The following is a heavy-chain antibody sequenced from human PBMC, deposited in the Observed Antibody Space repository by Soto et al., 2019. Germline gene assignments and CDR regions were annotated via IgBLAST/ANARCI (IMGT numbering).Heavy chain of an antibody. D-gene: IGHD3-16*02. CDR3: SKHLDGLQGLVDSSFCFDY. CDR1: GFTFNSYG. V-gene: IGHV3-30*18. CDR2: ISYDGSDK. J-gene: IGHJ4*02. Sequence: QVQLVESGGGVVQPGRSLRLSCAASGFTFNSYGMHWVRQAPGKGLEWVAVISYDGSDKYYADSVKGRFTISRDNSKNTLYLQMNSLRAEDTAVYYCSKHLDGLQGLVDSSFCFDYWGQGTLVTVSS.